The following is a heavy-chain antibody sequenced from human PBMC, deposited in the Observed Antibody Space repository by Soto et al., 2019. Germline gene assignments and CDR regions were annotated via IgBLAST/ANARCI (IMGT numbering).Heavy chain of an antibody. CDR3: ATQRFLEWLFSSDF. D-gene: IGHD3-3*01. J-gene: IGHJ4*02. V-gene: IGHV4-39*01. CDR1: GDSISISSYY. Sequence: SSETLSLTCTVSGDSISISSYYWGWVRQPPGKGLEWIGSMYYSGNTYYNPSLKSRVTMSVDTSKNQFSLKLTSVTAADTAVYYCATQRFLEWLFSSDFWGPGTLVTVSS. CDR2: MYYSGNT.